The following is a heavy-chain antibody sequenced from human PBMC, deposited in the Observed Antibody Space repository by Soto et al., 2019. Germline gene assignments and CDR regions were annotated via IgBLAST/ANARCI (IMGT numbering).Heavy chain of an antibody. V-gene: IGHV3-23*01. Sequence: GGSLRLSCESSRVSLRNFCMKWVRHAPGRGLEWISTISGEGDSTNYADSVGGRFTVSRDDYKNTVYLQMNSLRAEDTALYYCAKDESTGYVELYWGLGTLVTVSS. CDR2: ISGEGDST. D-gene: IGHD3-22*01. CDR3: AKDESTGYVELY. CDR1: RVSLRNFC. J-gene: IGHJ4*02.